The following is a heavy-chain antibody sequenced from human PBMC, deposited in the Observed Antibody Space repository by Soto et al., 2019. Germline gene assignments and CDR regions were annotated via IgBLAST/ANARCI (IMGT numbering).Heavy chain of an antibody. Sequence: SQTLSLTCAISGDSVSSSSGAWNWIRQSPSRGLEWLGRTYYRSKWINEYAVSVESRISINPDTYKNHISLHLYSVTPEDTAVYYCEGIIYFRGMDVWGQGTQVTVSS. CDR2: TYYRSKWIN. CDR3: EGIIYFRGMDV. CDR1: GDSVSSSSGA. J-gene: IGHJ6*02. D-gene: IGHD3-9*01. V-gene: IGHV6-1*01.